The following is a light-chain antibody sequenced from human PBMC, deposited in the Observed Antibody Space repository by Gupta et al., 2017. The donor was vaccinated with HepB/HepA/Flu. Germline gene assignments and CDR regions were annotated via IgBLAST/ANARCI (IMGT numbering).Light chain of an antibody. J-gene: IGLJ3*02. CDR2: DVN. CDR3: CSYAGSYTWV. V-gene: IGLV2-11*01. Sequence: QSALTQPRSVSGSPGLSVTISCTGTSSDVGGYNFVSWDQQPPGKAPNLIIYDVNKRPSGVPDRFSGSKSGNTASLTISGLQAEDEADYYCCSYAGSYTWVFGGGTKLTVL. CDR1: SSDVGGYNF.